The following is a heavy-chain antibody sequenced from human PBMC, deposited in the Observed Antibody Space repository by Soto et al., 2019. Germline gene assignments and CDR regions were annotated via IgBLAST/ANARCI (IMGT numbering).Heavy chain of an antibody. Sequence: QVQLVQSGAEVKKPGSSVKVSCKASGGTFSSYTISWVRQAPGQGLEWMGRIIPILGIANYAQKFQGRVTITADKSTSTAYMELSSLRSEDTAVYYCARDEGGYNSGDDAFDIWGQGTMVTVSS. CDR2: IIPILGIA. CDR3: ARDEGGYNSGDDAFDI. CDR1: GGTFSSYT. J-gene: IGHJ3*02. D-gene: IGHD5-12*01. V-gene: IGHV1-69*08.